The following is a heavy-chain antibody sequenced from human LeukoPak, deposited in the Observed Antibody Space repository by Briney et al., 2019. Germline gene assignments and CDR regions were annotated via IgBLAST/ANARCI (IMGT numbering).Heavy chain of an antibody. CDR2: ISRGGDTT. Sequence: GGSLRLSCAASGFTFSTFAMSWVRQAPGKGLEWVSSISRGGDTTYYADSVEGRFTISRDNSKNTLYLQMNSLRAEDTAVYYCANESPFLDYWGQGTLVTVSS. CDR3: ANESPFLDY. V-gene: IGHV3-23*01. CDR1: GFTFSTFA. J-gene: IGHJ4*02.